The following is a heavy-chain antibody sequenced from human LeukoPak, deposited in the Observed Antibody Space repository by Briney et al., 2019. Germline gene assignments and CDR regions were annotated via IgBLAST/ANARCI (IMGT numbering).Heavy chain of an antibody. CDR2: ISWNSGSI. CDR1: GFIFNNYA. D-gene: IGHD3-22*01. Sequence: ALRLSCAGSGFIFNNYAMHWVRQPPGKGLEWVSGISWNSGSIDYADSVKGRFTISRDNSKNTLYLQMNSLRAEDTAVYYCARDLEYYYDSSGYFDYWGQGTLVTVSS. J-gene: IGHJ4*02. V-gene: IGHV3-9*01. CDR3: ARDLEYYYDSSGYFDY.